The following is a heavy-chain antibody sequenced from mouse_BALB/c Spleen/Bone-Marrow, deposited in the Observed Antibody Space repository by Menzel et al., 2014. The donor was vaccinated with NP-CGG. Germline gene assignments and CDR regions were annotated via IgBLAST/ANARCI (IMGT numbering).Heavy chain of an antibody. CDR3: XXXXXXXXXXDXFAX. J-gene: IGHJ3*01. CDR1: GYTFTSYW. V-gene: IGHV1S41*01. Sequence: DLVKLGASVKLSCKASGYTFTSYWINWIKQRPGQGLEWIGRIAPGSGSTYYNEMFKGKATLTVDTSSSTAYIQLXSLXXEDSAVYFXXXXXXXXXXXDXFAXWGXXTLVTVSA. CDR2: IAPGSGST.